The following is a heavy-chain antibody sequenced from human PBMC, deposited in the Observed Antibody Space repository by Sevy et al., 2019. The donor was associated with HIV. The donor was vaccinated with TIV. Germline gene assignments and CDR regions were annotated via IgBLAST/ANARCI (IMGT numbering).Heavy chain of an antibody. D-gene: IGHD2-15*01. V-gene: IGHV3-48*01. CDR2: ISSSSSTI. J-gene: IGHJ3*02. CDR3: ARVGIVVGGAFDI. Sequence: GGSLRLSCAASGFTFSSYSMNWVRQAPGKGLEWVSYISSSSSTIYYADSVKGRFTISRDNAKNSLYLQMNSLGAGDTAVYYCARVGIVVGGAFDIWGQGTMVTVSS. CDR1: GFTFSSYS.